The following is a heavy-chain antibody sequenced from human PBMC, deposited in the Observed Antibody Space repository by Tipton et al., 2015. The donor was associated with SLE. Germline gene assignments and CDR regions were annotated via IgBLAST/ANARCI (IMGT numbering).Heavy chain of an antibody. D-gene: IGHD3-22*01. V-gene: IGHV4-34*01. CDR2: INHSGST. CDR1: GGSFSGYY. CDR3: ARAPSPNDSSGSGWFDP. Sequence: LRLSCAVYGGSFSGYYWSWIRQPPGKGLEWIGEINHSGSTNYNPSLKSRVTISVDTSKNQFSLKLSSVTAADTAVYYCARAPSPNDSSGSGWFDPWGQGTLVTVSS. J-gene: IGHJ5*02.